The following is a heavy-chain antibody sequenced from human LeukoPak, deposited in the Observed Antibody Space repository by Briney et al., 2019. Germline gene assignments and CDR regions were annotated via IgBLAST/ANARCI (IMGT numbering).Heavy chain of an antibody. Sequence: PSETLSLTCAVYVRSFSDYYWSWIRQPPGKGLEWIGEINHSGSTNYNPSLKSRVSISVDTSKNQFSLKLSSVTAADTAVYYCARGVGRHWYFDLWGRGTPVTVSS. CDR1: VRSFSDYY. J-gene: IGHJ2*01. V-gene: IGHV4-34*01. CDR2: INHSGST. D-gene: IGHD3-10*01. CDR3: ARGVGRHWYFDL.